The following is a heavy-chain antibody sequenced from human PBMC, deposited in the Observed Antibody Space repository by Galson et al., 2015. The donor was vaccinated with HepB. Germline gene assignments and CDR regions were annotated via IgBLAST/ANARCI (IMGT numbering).Heavy chain of an antibody. CDR1: GITFSNYA. Sequence: SLRLSCAASGITFSNYAMNWVRQPPGKGLEWVSAISSSGISTYYVDSATGRFTISRDNSKNTLYLQMNSLRVEDTAVYYCAKDYKGTIVDYRGDFDYWGQGTLVTVSS. D-gene: IGHD3-3*01. J-gene: IGHJ4*02. CDR2: ISSSGIST. CDR3: AKDYKGTIVDYRGDFDY. V-gene: IGHV3-23*01.